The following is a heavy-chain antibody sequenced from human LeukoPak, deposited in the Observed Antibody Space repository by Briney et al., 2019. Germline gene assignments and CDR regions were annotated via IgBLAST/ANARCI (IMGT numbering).Heavy chain of an antibody. Sequence: PGGSLRLSCAASGFTFDDYAMHWVRQAPGKGLEWVSGISWNSGSIGYVDSVKGRFTNSRDNAKNSLYLQMNSLRAEDTALYYCAKGFDSSGPPYYFDYWGQGTLVTVSS. J-gene: IGHJ4*02. D-gene: IGHD3-22*01. V-gene: IGHV3-9*01. CDR2: ISWNSGSI. CDR3: AKGFDSSGPPYYFDY. CDR1: GFTFDDYA.